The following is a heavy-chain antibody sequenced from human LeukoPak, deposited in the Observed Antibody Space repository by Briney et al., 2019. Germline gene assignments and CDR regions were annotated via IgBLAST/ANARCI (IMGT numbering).Heavy chain of an antibody. J-gene: IGHJ5*02. CDR3: AKGDSGYVPQWFDP. D-gene: IGHD5-12*01. V-gene: IGHV3-23*01. CDR2: ISGSGGST. CDR1: GLTFSSDA. Sequence: PWGSLRLSSATSGLTFSSDAMSWVRQAPGKGLKWVSAISGSGGSTYYADSVKGRFTISRDNSKNTLYLQMNSLRAEDTAVYYCAKGDSGYVPQWFDPWGQGTLVTVSS.